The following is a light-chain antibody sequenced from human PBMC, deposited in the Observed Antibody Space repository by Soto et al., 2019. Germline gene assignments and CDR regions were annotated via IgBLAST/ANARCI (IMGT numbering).Light chain of an antibody. J-gene: IGLJ2*01. Sequence: QSVLTQPPSASGTPGQRVTISCSGSSSNIGSNTVNWDQQLTGTAPKLLIYSNNQRPSGVPDRFSGSKSGTSASLAISGLKSEDAADYYGATWDDSLHGVVFGGGTKLTGL. CDR3: ATWDDSLHGVV. V-gene: IGLV1-44*01. CDR2: SNN. CDR1: SSNIGSNT.